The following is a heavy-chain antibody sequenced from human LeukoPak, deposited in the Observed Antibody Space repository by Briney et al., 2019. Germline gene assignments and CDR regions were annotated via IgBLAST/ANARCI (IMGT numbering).Heavy chain of an antibody. CDR2: IWYDGSIK. V-gene: IGHV3-33*01. D-gene: IGHD3-10*01. CDR1: GFTFSTYG. Sequence: GGSLRLSCAASGFTFSTYGIHWVRQTPGKGLEWVAVIWYDGSIKYYADSVKGRFTISRDNSRDTLYLQMNSLRVEDTGVYFCARAVGPYDHWGQGTLVTVSS. J-gene: IGHJ4*02. CDR3: ARAVGPYDH.